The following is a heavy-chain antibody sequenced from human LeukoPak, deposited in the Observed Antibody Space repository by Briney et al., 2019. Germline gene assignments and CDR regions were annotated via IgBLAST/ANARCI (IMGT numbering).Heavy chain of an antibody. V-gene: IGHV3-11*01. Sequence: LSLTCAVSGGSISSSNWWSWVRQPPGKGLEWVSYIRSDDGAIHYTDSVKGRFTISRDDAKNSLYLQMNSLRAEDTAVYYCATDKDYALAVWGQGTTVTVSS. D-gene: IGHD3-16*01. J-gene: IGHJ6*02. CDR3: ATDKDYALAV. CDR2: IRSDDGAI. CDR1: GGSISSSNW.